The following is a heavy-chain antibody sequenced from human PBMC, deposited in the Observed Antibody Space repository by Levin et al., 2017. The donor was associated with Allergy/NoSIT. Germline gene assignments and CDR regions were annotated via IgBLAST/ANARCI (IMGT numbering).Heavy chain of an antibody. CDR1: GFTVSSNY. D-gene: IGHD4-17*01. CDR2: IYSGGST. V-gene: IGHV3-66*01. J-gene: IGHJ6*02. CDR3: ARDRTVTFFQGGMDV. Sequence: PGGSLRLSCAASGFTVSSNYMSWVRQAPGKGLEWVSVIYSGGSTYYADSVKGRFTISRDNSKNTLYLQMNSLRAEDTAVYYCARDRTVTFFQGGMDVWGQGTTVTVSS.